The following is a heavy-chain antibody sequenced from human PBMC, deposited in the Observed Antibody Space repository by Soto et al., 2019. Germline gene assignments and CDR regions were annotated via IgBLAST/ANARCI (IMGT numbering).Heavy chain of an antibody. D-gene: IGHD4-17*01. Sequence: SETLSLTCTVSGGSISSYYWSWIRQPPGKGLEWIGYIYYSGSTNYNPSLKSRVTISVDTSKNQFSLKLSSVTAADTAVYYFARLAGGDYGDRYFDYWGQGTLVTVSS. V-gene: IGHV4-59*08. CDR3: ARLAGGDYGDRYFDY. CDR2: IYYSGST. J-gene: IGHJ4*02. CDR1: GGSISSYY.